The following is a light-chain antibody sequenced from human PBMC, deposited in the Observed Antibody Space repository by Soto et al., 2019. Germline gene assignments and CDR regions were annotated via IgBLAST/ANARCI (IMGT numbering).Light chain of an antibody. V-gene: IGKV3-11*01. CDR1: QSVSSN. CDR2: DAS. Sequence: EIVLTQSPATLSLSPGERATLSCRASQSVSSNLAWYQQKPGQAPRLLIYDASNRATGIPARFSGGGSGTDFTLTISSLEPEDVAVYYCQQRSNWPLTFGGGTKVEIK. J-gene: IGKJ4*01. CDR3: QQRSNWPLT.